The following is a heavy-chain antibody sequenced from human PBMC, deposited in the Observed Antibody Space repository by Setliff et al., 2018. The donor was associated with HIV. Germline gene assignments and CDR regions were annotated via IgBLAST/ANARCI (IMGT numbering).Heavy chain of an antibody. D-gene: IGHD6-13*01. CDR3: ARGLGQQLGRFWYFDL. Sequence: PSETLSLTCAVYGPSFSGYYWNWIRQFPGKSLEWIGEINHSGSTNYNPSLKSRVTISVDTSRDQFSLKLSSVTAADTAVYYCARGLGQQLGRFWYFDLWG. CDR1: GPSFSGYY. J-gene: IGHJ2*01. CDR2: INHSGST. V-gene: IGHV4-34*01.